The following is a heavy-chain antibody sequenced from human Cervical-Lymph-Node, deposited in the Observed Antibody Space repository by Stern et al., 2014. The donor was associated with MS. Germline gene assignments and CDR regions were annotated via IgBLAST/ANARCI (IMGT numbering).Heavy chain of an antibody. Sequence: VQLVESGPGLVKPSETLSLTCTVSGGSIRKYFWNWIRQPPGKGLEWMGYVDDSGITHYNPSLKSRVTISVGTSKNHFSLKLSSVTAADTAIYYCAKGGGMTTVDYWGQGTLVTVSS. J-gene: IGHJ4*02. D-gene: IGHD4-17*01. CDR2: VDDSGIT. CDR3: AKGGGMTTVDY. CDR1: GGSIRKYF. V-gene: IGHV4-59*01.